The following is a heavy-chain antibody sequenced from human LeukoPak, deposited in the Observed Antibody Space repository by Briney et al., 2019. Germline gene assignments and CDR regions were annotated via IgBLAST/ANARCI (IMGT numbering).Heavy chain of an antibody. CDR3: ARGVAAAGTFGKYAFDI. CDR1: GGTFSSYA. D-gene: IGHD6-13*01. CDR2: ISAYNGNT. J-gene: IGHJ3*02. Sequence: ASVKVSCKASGGTFSSYAISWVRQAPGQGLEWMGWISAYNGNTNYAQKLQGRVTMTTDTSTSTAYMELRSLRSDDTAVYYCARGVAAAGTFGKYAFDIWGQGTMVTVSS. V-gene: IGHV1-18*01.